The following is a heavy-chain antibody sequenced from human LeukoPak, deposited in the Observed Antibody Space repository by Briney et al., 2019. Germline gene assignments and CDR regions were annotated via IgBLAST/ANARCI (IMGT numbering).Heavy chain of an antibody. Sequence: SETLSLTCTVSGGSISSSSYYWGWIRQPPGKGLEWIGSIYYSGSTYYNPSLKSRVTISVDTSKNQFPLKLSSVTAADTAVYYCARRRADYYYYMDVWGKGTTVTVSS. CDR3: ARRRADYYYYMDV. V-gene: IGHV4-39*01. D-gene: IGHD6-19*01. J-gene: IGHJ6*03. CDR2: IYYSGST. CDR1: GGSISSSSYY.